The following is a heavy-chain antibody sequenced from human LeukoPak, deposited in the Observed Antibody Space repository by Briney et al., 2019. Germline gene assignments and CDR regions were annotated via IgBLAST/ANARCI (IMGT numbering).Heavy chain of an antibody. D-gene: IGHD1-26*01. V-gene: IGHV3-21*01. Sequence: WESLRLSCAASGFTFSSYSMNWVRQAPGKGLEWVSSISSSSSYIYYADSVKGRFTISRDNAKNSLYLQMNSLRAEDTAVYYCARDPSGSYSYWGQGTLVTVSS. J-gene: IGHJ4*02. CDR3: ARDPSGSYSY. CDR1: GFTFSSYS. CDR2: ISSSSSYI.